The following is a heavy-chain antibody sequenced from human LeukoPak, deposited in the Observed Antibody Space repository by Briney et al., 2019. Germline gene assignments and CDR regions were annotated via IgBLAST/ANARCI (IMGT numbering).Heavy chain of an antibody. V-gene: IGHV3-33*06. CDR2: IWFDGTNK. Sequence: GGSLRLSCAASGFAFSSYDMHWVRLAPGRGLEWVAVIWFDGTNKYYGDTVRGRFTISRDNSKNTLFLQMNSLRAEDTAVYYCAKGSSSSRPYYFDYWGQGTLVTVSS. J-gene: IGHJ4*02. CDR3: AKGSSSSRPYYFDY. CDR1: GFAFSSYD. D-gene: IGHD2-2*01.